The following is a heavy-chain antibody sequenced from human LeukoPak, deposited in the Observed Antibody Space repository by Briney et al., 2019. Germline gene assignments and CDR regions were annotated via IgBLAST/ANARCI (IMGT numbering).Heavy chain of an antibody. CDR2: ISWNSGSI. J-gene: IGHJ4*02. Sequence: GGSLRLSCAASGFTFDDYAMHWVRQAPGKGLEWVSGISWNSGSIGYADSVKGRFTISRDNAKNSLYLQMNSLRAEDTALYYCAKAGVRGVNREYYFDYWGQGTLVTVSS. V-gene: IGHV3-9*01. D-gene: IGHD3-10*01. CDR1: GFTFDDYA. CDR3: AKAGVRGVNREYYFDY.